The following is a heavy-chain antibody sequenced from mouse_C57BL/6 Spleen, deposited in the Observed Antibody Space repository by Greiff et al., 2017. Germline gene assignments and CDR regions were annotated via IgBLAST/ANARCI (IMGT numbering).Heavy chain of an antibody. D-gene: IGHD1-1*01. J-gene: IGHJ2*01. CDR1: GYAFSSSW. CDR2: IYPGDGDT. Sequence: VQLVESGPELVKPGASVKISCKASGYAFSSSWMHWVKQRPGKGLEWIGRIYPGDGDTNYTGKFKGKATLTTDKTSSTAYLQLSSLTSEDSAVXFCARNYGSRDEWGQGTTLTVSS. V-gene: IGHV1-82*01. CDR3: ARNYGSRDE.